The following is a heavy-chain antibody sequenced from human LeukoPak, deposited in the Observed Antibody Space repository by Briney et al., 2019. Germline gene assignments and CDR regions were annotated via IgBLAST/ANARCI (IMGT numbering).Heavy chain of an antibody. D-gene: IGHD3-22*01. J-gene: IGHJ4*02. V-gene: IGHV3-23*01. Sequence: GGSLRLSCAASGFTFSNFAMSWVRQAPGKGLQWVSAISDSGGGTFYADSVKGRFTISRDNSKNTLFLQMDSLRAEDTAVYYCARNYYDSSGYQEATFNYWGQGTLVTVSS. CDR2: ISDSGGGT. CDR1: GFTFSNFA. CDR3: ARNYYDSSGYQEATFNY.